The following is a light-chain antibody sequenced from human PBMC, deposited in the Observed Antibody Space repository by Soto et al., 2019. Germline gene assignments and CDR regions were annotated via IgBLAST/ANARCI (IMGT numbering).Light chain of an antibody. CDR2: RAS. Sequence: ETVLTQSPGTLSLSPGERATLSCRASQSVSSNYLAWYQQKPGQAPKVLIYRASSRATGIPDRFSGSGSGTDFTLTISRLEPEDFAVYYCQQYGSSPLTFGGGPKVDIK. J-gene: IGKJ4*01. CDR3: QQYGSSPLT. CDR1: QSVSSNY. V-gene: IGKV3-20*01.